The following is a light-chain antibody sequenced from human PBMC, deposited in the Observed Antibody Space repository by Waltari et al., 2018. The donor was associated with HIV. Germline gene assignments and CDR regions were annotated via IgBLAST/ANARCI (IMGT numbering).Light chain of an antibody. Sequence: QSALTQPASVSGSPGQSITISCTGTSSDIGTYNYVSRYQQHPGKAPKLMIYDVSNRPSGVSNCFSGSKSGNTASLTISGLQAEDEANYYCSSYTSSSTPVVFGGGTKLTVL. V-gene: IGLV2-14*01. CDR2: DVS. CDR3: SSYTSSSTPVV. J-gene: IGLJ2*01. CDR1: SSDIGTYNY.